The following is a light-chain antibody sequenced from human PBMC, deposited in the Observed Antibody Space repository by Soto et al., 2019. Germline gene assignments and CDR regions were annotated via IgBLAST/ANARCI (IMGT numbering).Light chain of an antibody. Sequence: EIVLTQSPGTLSLSPGERATLSCRASQSLSSSYLVWYQQKPGQAPRLLIYGASSRATGIPDRFSGSGSGTDFTLTISRLQSEDFATYYCQQYYSYPFTFGPGTKVDIK. CDR3: QQYYSYPFT. J-gene: IGKJ3*01. CDR1: QSLSSSY. CDR2: GAS. V-gene: IGKV3-20*01.